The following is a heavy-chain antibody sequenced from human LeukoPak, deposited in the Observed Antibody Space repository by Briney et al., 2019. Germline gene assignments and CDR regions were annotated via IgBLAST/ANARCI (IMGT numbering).Heavy chain of an antibody. CDR1: GFTFSSYS. CDR2: ISGSGGST. V-gene: IGHV3-23*01. D-gene: IGHD3-10*01. J-gene: IGHJ6*03. CDR3: AKGGSGTMVRGVIDSRYYYMDV. Sequence: GGSLRLSCAASGFTFSSYSMNWVRQAPGKGLEWVSAISGSGGSTYYADSVKGRFTISRDNSKNTLYLQMNSLRAEDTAVYYCAKGGSGTMVRGVIDSRYYYMDVWGKGTTVTISS.